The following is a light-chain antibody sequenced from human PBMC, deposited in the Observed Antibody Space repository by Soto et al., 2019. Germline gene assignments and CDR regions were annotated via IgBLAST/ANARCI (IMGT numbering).Light chain of an antibody. J-gene: IGKJ1*01. CDR2: GAS. V-gene: IGKV3-20*01. Sequence: ETVLTQSPGTLSLSPGERVTLSCRTSQSVCSRCFAWYQQKPGQSPRLLIYGASTRATGIPDRFSGSGSGTDFTLTISRLEPEDFAVYYWQHYGTTPWTFGRGTKVAIK. CDR1: QSVCSRC. CDR3: QHYGTTPWT.